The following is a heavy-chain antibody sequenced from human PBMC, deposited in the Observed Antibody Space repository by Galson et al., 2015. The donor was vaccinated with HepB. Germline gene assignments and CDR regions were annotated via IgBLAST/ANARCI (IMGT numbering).Heavy chain of an antibody. CDR3: ARVYFGSGSSSAYWYFDL. Sequence: SLRLSCAASGFTFSSYTMNWVCQAPGKGLESVSYISSTGTTMYYADSAKGRVTISRDNAQNSLYLQMNSLRDEDTAVYYCARVYFGSGSSSAYWYFDLWGRGALVTVSS. CDR2: ISSTGTTM. V-gene: IGHV3-48*02. J-gene: IGHJ2*01. CDR1: GFTFSSYT. D-gene: IGHD3-10*01.